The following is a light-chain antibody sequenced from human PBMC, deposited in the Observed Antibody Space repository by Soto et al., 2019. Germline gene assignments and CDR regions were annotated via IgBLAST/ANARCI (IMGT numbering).Light chain of an antibody. Sequence: DIQMTQSPSSLSASVGARVTITCRASQSISSYLNWYQQKPGKAPKLLIYAAASLQSGVPSRFSGSGSGTDFTLTISSLQPEDFANYYCQQSYSTLWTFGQGTKVEIK. CDR2: AAA. J-gene: IGKJ1*01. V-gene: IGKV1-39*01. CDR1: QSISSY. CDR3: QQSYSTLWT.